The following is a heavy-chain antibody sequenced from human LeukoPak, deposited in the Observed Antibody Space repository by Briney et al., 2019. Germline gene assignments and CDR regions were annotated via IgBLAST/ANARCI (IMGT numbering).Heavy chain of an antibody. V-gene: IGHV4-38-2*01. J-gene: IGHJ3*02. CDR2: IYHSGST. CDR3: ARPVVPAAIISPSDAFDI. Sequence: PSETLPLTCAVSGYSISSGYYWGWTRQPPGKGLEWIGSIYHSGSTYYNPSLKSRVTISVDTSKNQFSLKLSSVTAADTAVYYCARPVVPAAIISPSDAFDIWGQGTMVTVSS. D-gene: IGHD2-2*02. CDR1: GYSISSGYY.